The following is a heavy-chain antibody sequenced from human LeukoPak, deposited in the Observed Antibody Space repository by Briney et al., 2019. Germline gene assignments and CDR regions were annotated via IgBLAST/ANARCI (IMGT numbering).Heavy chain of an antibody. V-gene: IGHV3-23*01. CDR1: GFTFSNYA. CDR2: ISGSGGST. CDR3: AKDHASVTSDYFDY. Sequence: PGGSLRLSCAASGFTFSNYAMSWVRQAPGKGLEWVSAISGSGGSTYYPDSVKGRFTISRDNSKNTLYLQINSLRAEDTAVYYCAKDHASVTSDYFDYWGQGALVTVSS. D-gene: IGHD4-17*01. J-gene: IGHJ4*02.